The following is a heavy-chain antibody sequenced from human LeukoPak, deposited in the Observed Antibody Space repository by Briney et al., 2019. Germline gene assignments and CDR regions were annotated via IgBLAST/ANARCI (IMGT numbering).Heavy chain of an antibody. CDR2: TYYRSKWYN. CDR1: GDSVSSNSVA. J-gene: IGHJ3*02. D-gene: IGHD1-26*01. V-gene: IGHV6-1*01. CDR3: ARGWGQWELDAFDI. Sequence: SQTLSLTCAISGDSVSSNSVAWNWIRQSPSRGLEWLGRTYYRSKWYNDYAVSVKSRITINPDTSKNQFSLQLNSVTPEDTAVYYCARGWGQWELDAFDIWGQGTMVTVSS.